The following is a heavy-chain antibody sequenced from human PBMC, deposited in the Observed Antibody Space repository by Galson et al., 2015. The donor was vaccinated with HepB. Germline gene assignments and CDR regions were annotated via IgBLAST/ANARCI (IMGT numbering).Heavy chain of an antibody. V-gene: IGHV2-70*11. D-gene: IGHD3-22*01. J-gene: IGHJ3*02. Sequence: PALVKPTQTLTLTCTFSGFSLSTSGKCVSWIRQPPGKALEWLARIDWDDEKYYSTFLKTRLTISKDTSKNQVVLTVTNMDPVDTATYYCARTDSSNYSDAFDIWGQGTFVTVSS. CDR1: GFSLSTSGKC. CDR3: ARTDSSNYSDAFDI. CDR2: IDWDDEK.